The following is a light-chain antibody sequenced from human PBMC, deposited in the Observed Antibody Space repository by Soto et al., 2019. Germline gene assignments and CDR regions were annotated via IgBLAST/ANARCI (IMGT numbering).Light chain of an antibody. V-gene: IGKV3-20*01. CDR3: QQYGSLWFT. CDR2: GAS. Sequence: EIVLTQSPGTLSLSPGERATLSCRASQSVSSSYLAWYQQKPGQAPRLLIYGASSSDTGIPDRFSGSGSGTDFTLTISRLEPADFVVYYCQQYGSLWFTFGPGNKVDIK. CDR1: QSVSSSY. J-gene: IGKJ3*01.